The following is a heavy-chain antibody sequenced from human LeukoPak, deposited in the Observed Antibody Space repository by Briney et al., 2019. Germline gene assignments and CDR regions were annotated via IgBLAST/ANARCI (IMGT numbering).Heavy chain of an antibody. J-gene: IGHJ4*02. CDR2: ISGSGGST. D-gene: IGHD2-15*01. V-gene: IGHV3-23*01. Sequence: GGSLRLSCAASGFTFSSYAMSWVRQAPGKGLEWVSAISGSGGSTYYADSVKGRLTISRDNSKNTLYLQMNSLRAVDTAVYYCAGHQIGYYFDYWGQGTLVTVSS. CDR3: AGHQIGYYFDY. CDR1: GFTFSSYA.